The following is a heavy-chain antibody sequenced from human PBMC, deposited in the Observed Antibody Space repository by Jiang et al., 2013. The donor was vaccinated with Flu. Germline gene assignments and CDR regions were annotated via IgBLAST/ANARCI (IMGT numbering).Heavy chain of an antibody. V-gene: IGHV3-30-3*01. D-gene: IGHD3-10*01. CDR2: ISYDGSNK. CDR1: GFTFSSYA. J-gene: IGHJ4*02. Sequence: RSLTLSCAASGFTFSSYAMHWVRQAPGKGLEWVAVISYDGSNKKYADSVKGRLTISRDNSKNTLYLQINSLRAEDTAVYYCARELAIYYDSGRVAYWGQGTLVIVSS. CDR3: ARELAIYYDSGRVAY.